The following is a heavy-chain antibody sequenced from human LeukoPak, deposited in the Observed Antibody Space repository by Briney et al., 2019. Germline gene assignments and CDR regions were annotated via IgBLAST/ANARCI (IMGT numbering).Heavy chain of an antibody. CDR3: ARVHGYVCGSYLAPYGMDV. CDR2: IYYSGST. CDR1: GGSISGSY. J-gene: IGHJ6*02. D-gene: IGHD3-16*02. Sequence: SETLSLTCTVSGGSISGSYWSWIRQPPGKGLEWIGNIYYSGSTNYSPSLKSRVTMSVDMSKNQFSLRLSAVTAADTAVYCCARVHGYVCGSYLAPYGMDVWGQGTTVTVSS. V-gene: IGHV4-59*01.